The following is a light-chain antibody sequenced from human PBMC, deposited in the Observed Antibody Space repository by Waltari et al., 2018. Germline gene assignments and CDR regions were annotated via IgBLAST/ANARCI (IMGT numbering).Light chain of an antibody. CDR2: WAS. CDR1: QTILYSPNTRRY. Sequence: DIVMTQSPDPLAVSLGERATINCKSSQTILYSPNTRRYLVWYQKNPGQPPKLLISWASTRESGVPGRFSGSGSGTDFILSISSLQAEDVAVYYCQQYYTSPLPFGGGTKVEI. J-gene: IGKJ4*01. V-gene: IGKV4-1*01. CDR3: QQYYTSPLP.